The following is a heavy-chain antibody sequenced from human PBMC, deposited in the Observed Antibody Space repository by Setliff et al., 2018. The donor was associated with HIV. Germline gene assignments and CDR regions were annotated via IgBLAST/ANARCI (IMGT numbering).Heavy chain of an antibody. Sequence: KPSETLSLTCTVSGGSIGLYYWSWIRQPPGKGLEWIGYIYDSHFTNYSPSLQSRVAISVDTSRNQLSLKLDSVTAADTAVYYCARGDDFHDGSGYYYPWGQGTLVTVSS. CDR1: GGSIGLYY. J-gene: IGHJ5*02. V-gene: IGHV4-59*01. CDR3: ARGDDFHDGSGYYYP. CDR2: IYDSHFT. D-gene: IGHD3-22*01.